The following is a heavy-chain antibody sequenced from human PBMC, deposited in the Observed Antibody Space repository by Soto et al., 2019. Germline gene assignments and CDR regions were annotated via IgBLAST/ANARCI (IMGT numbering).Heavy chain of an antibody. CDR3: ARVSGYSYGYVDY. V-gene: IGHV4-59*01. CDR2: IYYSGST. J-gene: IGHJ4*02. Sequence: SETLSLTCTVSGGSISSYYWSWIRQPPGKGLEWIGYIYYSGSTNYNPSLKSRVTISVDTSKNQFSLKLSSVTAADTAVYYCARVSGYSYGYVDYWGQGTLVTVSS. D-gene: IGHD5-18*01. CDR1: GGSISSYY.